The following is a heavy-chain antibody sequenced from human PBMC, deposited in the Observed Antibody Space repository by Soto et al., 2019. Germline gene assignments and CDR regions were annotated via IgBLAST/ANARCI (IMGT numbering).Heavy chain of an antibody. CDR1: GFIFSDYS. J-gene: IGHJ4*02. CDR2: VSRGSGDI. V-gene: IGHV3-48*02. CDR3: VRDDNWAFDY. Sequence: GGSLRLSCAASGFIFSDYSFNWVRQGPGKGLEWISYVSRGSGDISYADSVKGRFAISRDDAKNSLYLEMNSLRDEDTAVYYCVRDDNWAFDYWGQAXLVTVSS. D-gene: IGHD3-16*01.